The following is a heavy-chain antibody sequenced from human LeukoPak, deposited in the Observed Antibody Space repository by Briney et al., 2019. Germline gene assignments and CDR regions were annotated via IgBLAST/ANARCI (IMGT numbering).Heavy chain of an antibody. V-gene: IGHV4-59*11. CDR1: GDSIISHY. Sequence: PSETLPLTCTVSGDSIISHYGSWIRQPPGKGLEWIGYMYYSGYTKYNPSLKSRVTMSVDTSQNQFSLKLTSVTAADTAVYYCAKARFTAEDAFDVWGQGTLVAVSS. CDR2: MYYSGYT. D-gene: IGHD1-14*01. J-gene: IGHJ3*01. CDR3: AKARFTAEDAFDV.